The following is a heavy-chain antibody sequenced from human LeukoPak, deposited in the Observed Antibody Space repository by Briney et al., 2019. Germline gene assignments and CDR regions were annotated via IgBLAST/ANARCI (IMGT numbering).Heavy chain of an antibody. Sequence: PSETLSLTCTVSGDSISSGDYYWSWIRQPAGKGLEWIGRISSSGSTNYNPSLKSRVTISVDTSKNQFSLKLSSVTAADTAVYYCAREPTSGWYGDAFDIWGQGTMVTVSS. CDR1: GDSISSGDYY. CDR3: AREPTSGWYGDAFDI. V-gene: IGHV4-61*02. J-gene: IGHJ3*02. CDR2: ISSSGST. D-gene: IGHD6-19*01.